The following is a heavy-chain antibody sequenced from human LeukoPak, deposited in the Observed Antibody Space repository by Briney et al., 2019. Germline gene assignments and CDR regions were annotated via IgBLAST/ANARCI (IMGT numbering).Heavy chain of an antibody. J-gene: IGHJ5*02. CDR3: ATELQKGFDP. V-gene: IGHV4-31*03. CDR2: IYYSGST. Sequence: SETLSLTCTVSGGSISSGGYYWSWIRQHPGKGLEWIGHIYYSGSTYYNPSLKSRVTISVDTSKNQFSLKLSSVTAADTAVYYCATELQKGFDPWGQGTLVTVSS. D-gene: IGHD1-7*01. CDR1: GGSISSGGYY.